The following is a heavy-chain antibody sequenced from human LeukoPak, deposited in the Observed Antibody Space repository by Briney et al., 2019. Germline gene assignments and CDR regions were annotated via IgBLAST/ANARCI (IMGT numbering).Heavy chain of an antibody. J-gene: IGHJ4*02. CDR1: GFTFSSYS. CDR3: ARAYCSSTSCAFDY. D-gene: IGHD2-2*01. V-gene: IGHV3-21*01. CDR2: ISSSSSYI. Sequence: GGSLRLSCAASGFTFSSYSMNWVRQAPGKGLEWVSSISSSSSYICYADSVKGRFIISRDNAKNSLYLQMNSLRAEDTAVYYCARAYCSSTSCAFDYWGQGTLVTVSS.